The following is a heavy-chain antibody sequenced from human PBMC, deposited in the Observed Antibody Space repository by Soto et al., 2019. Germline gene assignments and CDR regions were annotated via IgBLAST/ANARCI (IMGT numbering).Heavy chain of an antibody. CDR2: IYYSGST. J-gene: IGHJ5*02. CDR3: ASTTESIAVAAGQFDP. Sequence: ATLSLTCTVSGGSISSYYWSWIRQPPGKGLEWIGYIYYSGSTNYNPSLKSRVTISVDTSKNQFSLKLSSVTAADTAVYYCASTTESIAVAAGQFDPWGQGTLVTVPS. CDR1: GGSISSYY. D-gene: IGHD6-19*01. V-gene: IGHV4-59*01.